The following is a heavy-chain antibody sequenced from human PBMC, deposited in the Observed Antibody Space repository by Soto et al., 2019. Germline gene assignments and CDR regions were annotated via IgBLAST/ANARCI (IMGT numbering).Heavy chain of an antibody. V-gene: IGHV1-69*06. CDR1: VDIFDNYA. D-gene: IGHD5-12*01. CDR3: ARDYSGYDPALNRFDH. Sequence: SGKVCCQASVDIFDNYAISWVRQAPGQGLEWLGGISPVIGTTHYAQRFQGRLTITADRSTMTTYMELSGLKSEDTAIYFCARDYSGYDPALNRFDHWGQGTLVTVSS. CDR2: ISPVIGTT. J-gene: IGHJ4*02.